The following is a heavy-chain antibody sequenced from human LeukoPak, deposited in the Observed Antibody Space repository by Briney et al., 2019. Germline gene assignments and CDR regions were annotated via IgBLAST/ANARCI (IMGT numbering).Heavy chain of an antibody. CDR3: ATGPTSAGYSDV. D-gene: IGHD4/OR15-4a*01. J-gene: IGHJ2*01. CDR1: GFTFRNYA. CDR2: LSSSGATT. V-gene: IGHV3-23*01. Sequence: GGSLRLSCTASGFTFRNYAMNWLRQAPEEGLEWVSLLSSSGATTYYADSVQGRFTISRDNSKNTLYLQMNSLRADDTAIYYFATGPTSAGYSDVWGRGTLVTVSS.